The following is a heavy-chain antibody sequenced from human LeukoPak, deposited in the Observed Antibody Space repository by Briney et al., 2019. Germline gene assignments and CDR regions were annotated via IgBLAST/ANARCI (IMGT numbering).Heavy chain of an antibody. CDR3: ATHTEIIAAAGI. CDR1: GYTLTELS. D-gene: IGHD6-13*01. CDR2: FDPEDGET. Sequence: ASVKVSCKVSGYTLTELSMHWVRQAPGKGLEWMGGFDPEDGETIYAQKFQGRVTMTEDTSTDTAYMELSSLRSEDTAVYYCATHTEIIAAAGIWGQGTLVTVSS. V-gene: IGHV1-24*01. J-gene: IGHJ4*02.